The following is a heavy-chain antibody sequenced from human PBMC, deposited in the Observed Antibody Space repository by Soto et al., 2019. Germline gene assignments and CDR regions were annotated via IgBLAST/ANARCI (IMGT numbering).Heavy chain of an antibody. CDR1: GDPISSYY. CDR2: IYYSEST. V-gene: IGHV4-59*01. D-gene: IGHD6-6*01. Sequence: SGTPALTSSVAGDPISSYYWSEIRQPPGKGLEWIGSIYYSESTNYNRSLKSRVTISVARSKNQFSPTLGSVTAADTAVYYCARGRSSRAHYYYYG. CDR3: ARGRSSRAHYYYYG. J-gene: IGHJ6*01.